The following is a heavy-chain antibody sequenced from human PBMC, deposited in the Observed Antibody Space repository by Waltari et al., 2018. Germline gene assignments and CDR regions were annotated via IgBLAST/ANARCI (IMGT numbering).Heavy chain of an antibody. CDR1: VGSMSSHDY. CDR2: VRGDGKT. J-gene: IGHJ4*02. D-gene: IGHD1-1*01. CDR3: ARDRGRGLYLDT. Sequence: QLQLHESDPGLVTSSGTLSLISADSVGSMSSHDYWSGVRQPPGKGLEWIGQVRGDGKTNYNPSFASRVTVSLDTSTNRFALKVTSATAADTALYYCARDRGRGLYLDTWGQGALVTVSP. V-gene: IGHV4-4*02.